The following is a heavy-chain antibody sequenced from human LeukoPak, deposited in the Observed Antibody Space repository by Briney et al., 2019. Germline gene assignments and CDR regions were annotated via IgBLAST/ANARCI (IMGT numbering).Heavy chain of an antibody. Sequence: SETLSLTCAVSGGSISSSNWWSWVRQPPGKGLEWIGEIYHSGSTNYNPSLKSRVTISVDKSKNQFSLKLSSVTAADTAVYYWARASLMKRGGDYWGQGTLVTVSS. CDR1: GGSISSSNW. CDR2: IYHSGST. J-gene: IGHJ4*02. CDR3: ARASLMKRGGDY. V-gene: IGHV4-4*02. D-gene: IGHD4-23*01.